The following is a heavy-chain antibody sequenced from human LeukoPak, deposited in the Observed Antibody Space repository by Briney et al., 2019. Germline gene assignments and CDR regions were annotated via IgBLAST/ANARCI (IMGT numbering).Heavy chain of an antibody. Sequence: GGSLRLSCAASGYTFRKYWLHWVRQAPGKGLVWVSRINPDDGSTSYADSVKGRFTISRDNAKSTLYLQMNSLRAEDTAVYYCLTIVETDLDAFDIWGQGTKVTVSS. CDR1: GYTFRKYW. V-gene: IGHV3-74*01. J-gene: IGHJ3*02. CDR3: LTIVETDLDAFDI. D-gene: IGHD2-21*01. CDR2: INPDDGST.